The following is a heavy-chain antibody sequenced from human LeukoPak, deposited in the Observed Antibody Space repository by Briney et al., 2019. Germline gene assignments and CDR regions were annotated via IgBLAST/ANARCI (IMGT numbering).Heavy chain of an antibody. CDR2: IYYSGST. V-gene: IGHV4-39*07. CDR1: GGPTSSSSYY. CDR3: ARWLQLGRYFDY. Sequence: SETLSLTCTVSGGPTSSSSYYWGWIRQPPGKGLEWIGSIYYSGSTYYNPSLKSRVTISVDTSKNQFSLKLSSVTAADTAVYYCARWLQLGRYFDYWGQGTLVTASS. J-gene: IGHJ4*02. D-gene: IGHD5-24*01.